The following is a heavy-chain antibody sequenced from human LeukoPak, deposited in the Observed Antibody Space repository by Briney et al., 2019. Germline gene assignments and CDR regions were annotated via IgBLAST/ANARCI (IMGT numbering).Heavy chain of an antibody. Sequence: ASVKVSCKASGYTFTNYDINWVRQATGQGLEWMGWMNPNSGNTGYAQKFQGRVTMTRNTSISTAYMELSSLRSEDTAVYYCARVGVLLWFGELYYYMDVWGKGTTVTISS. J-gene: IGHJ6*03. CDR1: GYTFTNYD. D-gene: IGHD3-10*01. CDR3: ARVGVLLWFGELYYYMDV. V-gene: IGHV1-8*01. CDR2: MNPNSGNT.